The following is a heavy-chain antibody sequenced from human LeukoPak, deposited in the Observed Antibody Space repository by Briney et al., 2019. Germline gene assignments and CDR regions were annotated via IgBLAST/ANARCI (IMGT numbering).Heavy chain of an antibody. Sequence: GGSLRLSCAASGFTFSSYAMSWVRQAPGKGLEWVSGISTSGASTSNADSVKGRFTISRDNPRNTLYMQMNSLGAEDTALYYCAIMHPYYDGSGYWVQWGQGTLVTVSS. V-gene: IGHV3-23*01. CDR3: AIMHPYYDGSGYWVQ. CDR1: GFTFSSYA. CDR2: ISTSGAST. D-gene: IGHD3-22*01. J-gene: IGHJ4*02.